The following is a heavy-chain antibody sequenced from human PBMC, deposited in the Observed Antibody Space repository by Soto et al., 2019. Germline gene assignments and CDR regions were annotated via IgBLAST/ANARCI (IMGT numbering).Heavy chain of an antibody. CDR1: GGTFSSYT. V-gene: IGHV1-69*02. D-gene: IGHD6-13*01. CDR3: ARAPGYIPAASTWFDP. CDR2: IIPILGIA. J-gene: IGHJ5*02. Sequence: QVQLVQSGAEVKKPGSSVKVSCKASGGTFSSYTISWVRQAPGQGLEWMGRIIPILGIANYAQKFQGRVTITADKSTSTAYMELSSLRSEDTAVYYCARAPGYIPAASTWFDPWGQGTLVTVSS.